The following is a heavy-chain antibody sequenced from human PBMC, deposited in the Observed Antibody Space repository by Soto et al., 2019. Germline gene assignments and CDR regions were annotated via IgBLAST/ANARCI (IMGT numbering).Heavy chain of an antibody. Sequence: EVQVLESGGGLVQPGGSLRLSCAASGFTFSNYVLHWVRQAPGKGLEWISSISGGADITFYADSVKGRFTISRDNSKETLYLQMNSLRGEDTAVYYCAKGPGGGYGYGWGRGTLVTVSS. J-gene: IGHJ4*02. CDR1: GFTFSNYV. CDR3: AKGPGGGYGYG. V-gene: IGHV3-23*01. CDR2: ISGGADIT. D-gene: IGHD5-18*01.